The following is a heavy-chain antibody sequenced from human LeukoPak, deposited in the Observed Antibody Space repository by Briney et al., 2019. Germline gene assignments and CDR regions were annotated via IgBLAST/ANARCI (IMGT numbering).Heavy chain of an antibody. V-gene: IGHV1-58*01. CDR2: IVVGSGNT. CDR3: AAETAVAGNNWFDP. CDR1: GFTFTSSA. J-gene: IGHJ5*02. D-gene: IGHD6-19*01. Sequence: GASVKVFCKASGFTFTSSAVQWVRQARGQRLEWIGWIVVGSGNTNYAQKFQERVTITRDMSTSTAYMELSSPRSEDTAVYYCAAETAVAGNNWFDPWGQGTLVTVSS.